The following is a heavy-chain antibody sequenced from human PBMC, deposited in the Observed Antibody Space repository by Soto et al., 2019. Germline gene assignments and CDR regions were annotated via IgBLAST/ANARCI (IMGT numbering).Heavy chain of an antibody. CDR1: GFTFSRYW. Sequence: GGSLRLSCAASGFTFSRYWMSWVRQAPGKGLEWVANIKPDGSEKIYVDSVKGRFTISRDNAKNSLYLQMNSLRAEDTAVYYCANIGRSDRAFDIWGQGTMVTVSS. CDR3: ANIGRSDRAFDI. J-gene: IGHJ3*02. CDR2: IKPDGSEK. D-gene: IGHD5-12*01. V-gene: IGHV3-7*01.